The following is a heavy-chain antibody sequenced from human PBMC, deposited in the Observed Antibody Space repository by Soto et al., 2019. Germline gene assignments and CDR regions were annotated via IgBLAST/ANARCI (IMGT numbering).Heavy chain of an antibody. CDR1: GGSFSGYY. D-gene: IGHD3-16*02. V-gene: IGHV4-34*01. Sequence: PSETLSLTCAVYGGSFSGYYWSWIRQPPGKGLEWIGEINHSGSTNYNPSLKSRVTISVDTSKNQFSLKVSSVTAADTAVYYCATRIVFRPLDDWGQGTLVTVSS. J-gene: IGHJ4*02. CDR3: ATRIVFRPLDD. CDR2: INHSGST.